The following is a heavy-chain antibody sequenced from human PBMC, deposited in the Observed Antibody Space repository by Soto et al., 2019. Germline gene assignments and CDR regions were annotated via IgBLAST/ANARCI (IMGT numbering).Heavy chain of an antibody. Sequence: TSETLSLTCTASGDSVSSYYWSWIRQPPGKGLEWIGFIYYRGSTKYNPSLKSRVTISADTSKKQLSLRLTSVTAADTAVYYCARGGTVGATPLDSWGQGTLVTVSS. CDR2: IYYRGST. CDR3: ARGGTVGATPLDS. V-gene: IGHV4-59*02. CDR1: GDSVSSYY. J-gene: IGHJ4*02. D-gene: IGHD1-26*01.